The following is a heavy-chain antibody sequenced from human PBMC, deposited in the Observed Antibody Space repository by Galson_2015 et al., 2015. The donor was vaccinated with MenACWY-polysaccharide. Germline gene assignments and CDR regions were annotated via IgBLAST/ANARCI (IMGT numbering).Heavy chain of an antibody. J-gene: IGHJ6*02. Sequence: ETLSLTCTVSGGSISDSTYYWGWVRQPPGKGLEWIGSMFYSGNTDYNPSLMSRVTIFADTSKKQLSLKLRSVTDADTAVYYCARHGAGTLGNYYYGMDVWGQGTTVTVSS. V-gene: IGHV4-39*01. CDR3: ARHGAGTLGNYYYGMDV. CDR1: GGSISDSTYY. CDR2: MFYSGNT. D-gene: IGHD1/OR15-1a*01.